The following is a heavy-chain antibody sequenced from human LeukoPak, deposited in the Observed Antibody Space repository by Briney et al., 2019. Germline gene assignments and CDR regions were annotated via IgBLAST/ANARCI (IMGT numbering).Heavy chain of an antibody. D-gene: IGHD2-15*01. J-gene: IGHJ6*03. Sequence: GGSLRLSCAASEFTFSSYWMSWVRQAPGKGLEWVANIKQDGSEKYYVDSVKGRFTISRDNAKNSLYLQMNSLRAEDTAVYYCARDVGVVVVAATTYYYYYYMDVWGKGTTVTVSS. V-gene: IGHV3-7*01. CDR3: ARDVGVVVVAATTYYYYYYMDV. CDR1: EFTFSSYW. CDR2: IKQDGSEK.